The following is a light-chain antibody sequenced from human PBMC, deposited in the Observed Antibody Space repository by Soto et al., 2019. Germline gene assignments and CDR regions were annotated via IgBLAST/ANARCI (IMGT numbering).Light chain of an antibody. Sequence: QPVLTQSPSASASLGVSVKLTCTLSSGYSTYAIAWHQQQSEKGPRFLMKINYDGTHSKGDGFFDRFSGSSSGAERHLTISSLQSEDEADYYCQSLGTGIQVFGGGTKLTVL. J-gene: IGLJ3*02. CDR1: SGYSTYA. CDR2: INYDGTH. CDR3: QSLGTGIQV. V-gene: IGLV4-69*01.